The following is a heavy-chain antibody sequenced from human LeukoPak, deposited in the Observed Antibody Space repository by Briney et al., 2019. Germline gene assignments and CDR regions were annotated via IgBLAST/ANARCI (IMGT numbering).Heavy chain of an antibody. CDR1: GYSISSGYY. D-gene: IGHD3-22*01. V-gene: IGHV4-38-2*01. CDR3: ARRPMTGPFDY. Sequence: SETLSLTCAVSGYSISSGYYWGWIRQPPGKGLEWIGSIYHGGSTYYNPSLKSRVTISVDTSKNQFSLKLSSVTAADTAVYYCARRPMTGPFDYWGQGTLVTVSS. J-gene: IGHJ4*02. CDR2: IYHGGST.